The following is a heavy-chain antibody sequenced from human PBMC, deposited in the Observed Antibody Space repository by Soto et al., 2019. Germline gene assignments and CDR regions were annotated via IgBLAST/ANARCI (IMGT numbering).Heavy chain of an antibody. J-gene: IGHJ4*02. CDR1: GDSVSSNSAA. CDR2: TYYRSKWYN. D-gene: IGHD5-12*01. CDR3: AREVVDIVSPGVETFDY. V-gene: IGHV6-1*01. Sequence: PSQTLSLTCAISGDSVSSNSAAWNWIRQSPSRGLEWLGRTYYRSKWYNDYAVSVKSRITINPDTSKNQFSLQLNSVTPEDTAVYYCAREVVDIVSPGVETFDYWGQGTLVTVSS.